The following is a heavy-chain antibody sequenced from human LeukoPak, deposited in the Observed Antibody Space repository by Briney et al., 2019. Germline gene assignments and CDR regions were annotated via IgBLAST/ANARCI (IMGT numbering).Heavy chain of an antibody. CDR1: GGSISSYY. J-gene: IGHJ4*02. Sequence: SETLSLTCTVSGGSISSYYWSWIRQPPGKGLEWIGYIYYSGSTNYNPSLKSRVTISVDTSKNQFSLKLSSVTAADTAVYYCARSEGYVLRYFDWGQGTLVTVSS. D-gene: IGHD3-9*01. V-gene: IGHV4-59*01. CDR3: ARSEGYVLRYFD. CDR2: IYYSGST.